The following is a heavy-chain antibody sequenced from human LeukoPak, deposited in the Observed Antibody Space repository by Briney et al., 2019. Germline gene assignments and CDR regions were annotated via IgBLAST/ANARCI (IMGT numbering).Heavy chain of an antibody. V-gene: IGHV1-2*02. Sequence: ASVKVSCKASGYTFTGYYMHWVRQAPGQGLEWMGWINPNSGGTNYAQKLQGRVTMTRDTSISTAYMELSRLRSDDTAVYYCARDDLRLGELSLVGWFDGWGEGRLVTVS. CDR2: INPNSGGT. CDR1: GYTFTGYY. D-gene: IGHD3-16*02. CDR3: ARDDLRLGELSLVGWFDG. J-gene: IGHJ5*02.